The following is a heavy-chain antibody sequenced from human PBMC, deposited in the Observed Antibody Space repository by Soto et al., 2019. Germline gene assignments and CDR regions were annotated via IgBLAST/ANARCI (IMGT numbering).Heavy chain of an antibody. Sequence: PSETLSLTCTVSGVSITNYFWSWIRQTPGGGLDWIGYIYYSGSTNYNPSLMSRVSISINTAKMQFSLRLTSVTAADTAIYYCATGPRVAAAAPPPSHWSPGTLVTVSS. D-gene: IGHD6-13*01. CDR3: ATGPRVAAAAPPPSH. J-gene: IGHJ1*01. V-gene: IGHV4-59*01. CDR1: GVSITNYF. CDR2: IYYSGST.